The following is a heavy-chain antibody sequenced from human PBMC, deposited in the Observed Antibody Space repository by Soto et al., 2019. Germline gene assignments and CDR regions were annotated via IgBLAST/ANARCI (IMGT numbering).Heavy chain of an antibody. CDR1: GFIFSDSV. CDR3: SSTLPAVTNTWLDP. D-gene: IGHD4-17*01. V-gene: IGHV3-73*02. Sequence: DVQLVESGGGLVQPGGSLKLSCAASGFIFSDSVIHWVRQASGKGLEWVGRIRSNADSYATAYVASVRGRFTICRDDSKNTAYLQMNSLKTEDTAVYYCSSTLPAVTNTWLDPWGQGTLVTVSS. CDR2: IRSNADSYAT. J-gene: IGHJ5*02.